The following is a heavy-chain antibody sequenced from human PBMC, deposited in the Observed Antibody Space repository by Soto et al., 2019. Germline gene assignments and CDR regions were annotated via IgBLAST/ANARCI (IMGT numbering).Heavy chain of an antibody. CDR2: IHYSGST. D-gene: IGHD6-13*01. Sequence: SETLSLTCTVSCGSISSGCYCGGCLRQPPGKGLERIGSIHYSGSTYYTPSLKSRVTISVDTSNNQFSMKLSSVTAANTAVYHCARRLSYSSSWYTYYYYYYGGDVWGQGATVTVSS. V-gene: IGHV4-39*01. CDR3: ARRLSYSSSWYTYYYYYYGGDV. J-gene: IGHJ6*01. CDR1: CGSISSGCYC.